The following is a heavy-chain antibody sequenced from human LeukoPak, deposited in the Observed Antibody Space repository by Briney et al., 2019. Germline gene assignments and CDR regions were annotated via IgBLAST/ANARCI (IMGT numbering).Heavy chain of an antibody. Sequence: ASVKVSCKASGYTFTSYGISWVRQATGQGLEWMGWISAYNGNTNYAQKLQGRVTMTTDTSTSTAYMELRSLRSDDTAVYYCARDEYCSGGSCYPNWFDPWGQGTLVTVSS. J-gene: IGHJ5*02. CDR2: ISAYNGNT. CDR1: GYTFTSYG. CDR3: ARDEYCSGGSCYPNWFDP. V-gene: IGHV1-18*01. D-gene: IGHD2-15*01.